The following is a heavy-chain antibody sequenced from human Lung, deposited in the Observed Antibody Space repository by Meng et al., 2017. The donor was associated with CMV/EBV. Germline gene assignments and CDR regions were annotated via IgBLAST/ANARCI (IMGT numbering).Heavy chain of an antibody. J-gene: IGHJ4*02. CDR3: AIDFWSGYYRSDFDY. CDR2: ISGRGGST. D-gene: IGHD3-3*01. CDR1: GFTFSSYA. Sequence: GESXKISCAASGFTFSSYAMSWVRQAPGKGLEWVSTISGRGGSTYYADSVKGRFTISRDNSKNTLYLQMNSLRAEDTAVYYCAIDFWSGYYRSDFDYWAQGTXVTVSS. V-gene: IGHV3-23*01.